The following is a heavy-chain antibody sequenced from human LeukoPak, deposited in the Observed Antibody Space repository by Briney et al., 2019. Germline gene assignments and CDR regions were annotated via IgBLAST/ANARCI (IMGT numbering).Heavy chain of an antibody. Sequence: QPGGSLRLSCAASGFTFSRYWMHWLRQAPGKGLVWVSRISTDGSTTTYADSVKGRFTISRDNGKNTLYLQMNSLIAEGTAVYYCASYLTSIPSGMDVWGQGTTVTVSS. CDR2: ISTDGSTT. CDR3: ASYLTSIPSGMDV. J-gene: IGHJ6*02. V-gene: IGHV3-74*01. CDR1: GFTFSRYW. D-gene: IGHD2/OR15-2a*01.